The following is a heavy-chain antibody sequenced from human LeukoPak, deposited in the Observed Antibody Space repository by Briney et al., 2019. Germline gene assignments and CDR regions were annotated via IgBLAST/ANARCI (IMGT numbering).Heavy chain of an antibody. Sequence: GGSLRLSCAASGFTFDDYAMHWVRQAPGKGLEWISLISGDGGSTYYVDSVKGRFTISRDNRKSSLYLQMNSLRTEDTALYYCARDSSGYPDYWGQGTLATVSS. CDR3: ARDSSGYPDY. V-gene: IGHV3-43*02. D-gene: IGHD3-3*01. J-gene: IGHJ4*02. CDR1: GFTFDDYA. CDR2: ISGDGGST.